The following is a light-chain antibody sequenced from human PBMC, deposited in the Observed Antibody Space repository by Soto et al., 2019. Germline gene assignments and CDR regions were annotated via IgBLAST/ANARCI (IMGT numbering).Light chain of an antibody. CDR3: QQYYTNSS. V-gene: IGKV1-5*03. J-gene: IGKJ1*01. CDR1: QSISSW. Sequence: DIQMTQSPSTLSASVGDRVTITCRASQSISSWLAWYQQKAGKAPKLLIYKASSLESGVPSRFSGSGSGTEFTLTISSLQPDDFATYYCQQYYTNSSFGQGTKVEIK. CDR2: KAS.